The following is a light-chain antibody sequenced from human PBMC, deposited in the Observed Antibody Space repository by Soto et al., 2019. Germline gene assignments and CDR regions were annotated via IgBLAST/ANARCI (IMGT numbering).Light chain of an antibody. CDR3: ISYTSISTLGV. J-gene: IGLJ3*02. CDR1: SSDVGGYNY. CDR2: EVT. Sequence: QSVLTQPASVSGSPGQSITISCTGTSSDVGGYNYVSWYQQHPGKAPKLMIYEVTYRPSGVSNRFSGSKSGNTASLTISGLQAEDEADYYCISYTSISTLGVFGGGTKLTVL. V-gene: IGLV2-14*01.